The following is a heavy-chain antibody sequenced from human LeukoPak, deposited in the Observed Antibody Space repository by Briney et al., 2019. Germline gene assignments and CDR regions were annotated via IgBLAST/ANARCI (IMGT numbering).Heavy chain of an antibody. V-gene: IGHV3-30*02. J-gene: IGHJ6*04. CDR2: IRYDGSNK. D-gene: IGHD3-10*01. Sequence: GGSLRLSCAASGFTFSSYGMHWVRQAPGHGLEGVAFIRYDGSNKYYADSVKGRFTISRDNSKNTLYLQMNSLGAEDTAVYYCAKSSVARYDYYGMDVWGEGTTVTVYS. CDR1: GFTFSSYG. CDR3: AKSSVARYDYYGMDV.